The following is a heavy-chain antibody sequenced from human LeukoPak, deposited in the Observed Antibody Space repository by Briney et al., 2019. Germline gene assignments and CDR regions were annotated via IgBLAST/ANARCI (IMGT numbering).Heavy chain of an antibody. V-gene: IGHV4-34*01. D-gene: IGHD5-12*01. Sequence: PSETLSLTCAVYGGSFSGYYWSWIRQPPGKGLEWIGEINHSGSTNYNPSLKSRVTISVDTSKNQFSLKLSSVTAADTAVYYCARGPNGGYELSYWGQGTLVTVSS. CDR3: ARGPNGGYELSY. J-gene: IGHJ4*02. CDR2: INHSGST. CDR1: GGSFSGYY.